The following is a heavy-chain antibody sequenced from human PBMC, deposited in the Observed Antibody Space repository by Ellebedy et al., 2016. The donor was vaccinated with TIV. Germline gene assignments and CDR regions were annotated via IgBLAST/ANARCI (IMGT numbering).Heavy chain of an antibody. CDR2: ISYDGSNK. Sequence: PGGSLRLSCAASGFTFSSYGMHWVRQAPGKGLEWVAVISYDGSNKYYADSVKGRFTISRDNSKNTLYLQMNSLRAEDKAVYYCAKAAGRDGNTYCGGYCYYDYWGQGTLVTVSS. CDR1: GFTFSSYG. V-gene: IGHV3-30*18. CDR3: AKAAGRDGNTYCGGYCYYDY. J-gene: IGHJ4*02. D-gene: IGHD2-21*02.